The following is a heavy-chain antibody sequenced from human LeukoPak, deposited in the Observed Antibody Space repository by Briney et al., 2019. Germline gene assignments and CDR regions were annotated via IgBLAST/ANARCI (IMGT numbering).Heavy chain of an antibody. CDR2: INHSGST. D-gene: IGHD3-22*01. CDR1: GGSFSGYY. CDR3: ARENPSGYYNRPIDY. V-gene: IGHV4-34*01. Sequence: SETLSLTCAVYGGSFSGYYWSWIRQPPGKGLEWIGEINHSGSTNYNPSLKSRVTISVDTSKNQFSLKLSSVTAADTAIYYCARENPSGYYNRPIDYWGQGTLVTVSS. J-gene: IGHJ4*02.